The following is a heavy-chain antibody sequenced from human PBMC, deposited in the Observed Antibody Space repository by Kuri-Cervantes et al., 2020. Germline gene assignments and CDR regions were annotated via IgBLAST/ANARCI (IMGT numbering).Heavy chain of an antibody. J-gene: IGHJ6*02. CDR3: ASSLGYCSSTSCGRYYYGMDV. CDR1: GGSISSGGYY. V-gene: IGHV4-31*03. CDR2: IYYSGST. Sequence: LRLSCTVSGGSISSGGYYWSWIRQHPGKGLEWIGYIYYSGSTYYNPSLKSRVTISVDTSKNQFSLKLSSVTAADTAVYYCASSLGYCSSTSCGRYYYGMDVWGQGTTVTVSS. D-gene: IGHD2-2*01.